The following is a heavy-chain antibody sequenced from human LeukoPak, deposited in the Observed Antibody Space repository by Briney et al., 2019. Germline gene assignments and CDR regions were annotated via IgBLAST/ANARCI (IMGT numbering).Heavy chain of an antibody. CDR3: AKVRGSYELDYFDY. V-gene: IGHV3-33*06. CDR1: GFTFSSYG. Sequence: GGSLRLSCAASGFTFSSYGMHWVRQAPGKGLEWVAVIWYDGSNKYYADSVKGRFTISRENYKNKLYLQMNSQRAEDTAVYYCAKVRGSYELDYFDYWGQGTLVTVSS. CDR2: IWYDGSNK. J-gene: IGHJ4*02. D-gene: IGHD1-26*01.